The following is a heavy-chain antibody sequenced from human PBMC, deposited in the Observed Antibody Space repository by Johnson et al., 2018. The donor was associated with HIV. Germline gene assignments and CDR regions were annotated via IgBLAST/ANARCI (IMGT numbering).Heavy chain of an antibody. CDR3: AKHSSSWYDDAFDI. V-gene: IGHV3-23*04. CDR1: GFTFSSYV. Sequence: VQLVESGGGVVQPGRSLRLSCAASGFTFSSYVMHWVRQAPGKGLAWVSAISGSAISTYYADSVKGRFTISRDNSKNTLFLQMNSLRAEDTAVYYCAKHSSSWYDDAFDIWGQGTMVTVSS. D-gene: IGHD6-13*01. J-gene: IGHJ3*02. CDR2: ISGSAIST.